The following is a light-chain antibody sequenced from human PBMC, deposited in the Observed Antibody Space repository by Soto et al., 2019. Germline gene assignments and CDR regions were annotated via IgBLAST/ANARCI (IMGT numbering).Light chain of an antibody. Sequence: QSALTQPASVSGSPGQSITISCTGTSSDVGGYNYVSWYQQHPGKAPKVIIYGVTHRPSGVSNRFSGSKSVNTASLTISGLQAEDEADYYCCSYTTTNTLVFGGGTKLTVI. CDR1: SSDVGGYNY. CDR3: CSYTTTNTLV. J-gene: IGLJ2*01. V-gene: IGLV2-14*01. CDR2: GVT.